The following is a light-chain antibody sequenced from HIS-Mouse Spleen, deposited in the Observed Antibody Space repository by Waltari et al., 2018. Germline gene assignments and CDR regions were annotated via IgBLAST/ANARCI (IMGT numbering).Light chain of an antibody. CDR1: ALPKKY. Sequence: SYELTQPPSVSVSPGQTARITCSGDALPKKYAYWYQQKSGQALVLFIYEDSKRPSGIPERFSGSSSGTMATLTISGAQVEDEADYYCYSTDSSGNHRVFGGGTKLTVL. CDR3: YSTDSSGNHRV. CDR2: EDS. V-gene: IGLV3-10*01. J-gene: IGLJ2*01.